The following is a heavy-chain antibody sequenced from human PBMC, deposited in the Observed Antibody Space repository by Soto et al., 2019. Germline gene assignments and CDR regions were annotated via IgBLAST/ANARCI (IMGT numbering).Heavy chain of an antibody. Sequence: QVQLQESGPGLVKPSETLSLTCTVSGGSISSYYWSWIRQPPGKGLEWIGYIYYSGSTNYNPSLKSRVTISVDTSKNQFSLKLSSVTAADTAVYYCAGGPIYCGGDCYPEYFQHWGQGTLVTVSS. D-gene: IGHD2-21*02. V-gene: IGHV4-59*01. CDR3: AGGPIYCGGDCYPEYFQH. J-gene: IGHJ1*01. CDR2: IYYSGST. CDR1: GGSISSYY.